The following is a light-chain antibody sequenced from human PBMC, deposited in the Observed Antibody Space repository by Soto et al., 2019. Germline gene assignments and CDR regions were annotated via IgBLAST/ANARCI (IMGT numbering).Light chain of an antibody. CDR3: QHYNSFSRT. V-gene: IGKV1-5*03. CDR2: KAA. CDR1: DNIVHW. J-gene: IGKJ1*01. Sequence: DIQMTQSAATLSASVGDRVAITCRASDNIVHWVAWYQQKPGKAPKLLIYKAANLADEVPSRFAGSGSGTDFTLTITRLQPDDFATYYCQHYNSFSRTFGQRTKVDIK.